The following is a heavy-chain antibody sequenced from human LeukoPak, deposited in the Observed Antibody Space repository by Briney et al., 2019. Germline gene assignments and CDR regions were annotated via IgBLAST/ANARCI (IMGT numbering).Heavy chain of an antibody. CDR2: IYYSGST. CDR3: ARGVAVAGTLVAFDI. Sequence: PSETLSLTCTVSGGSISSYYWSWLRQPPGKGLEWIGYIYYSGSTNYNPSLKSRVTISVSTSKNQFSLKLSSVTAADTAVYYCARGVAVAGTLVAFDIWGQGTMVTVSS. D-gene: IGHD6-19*01. V-gene: IGHV4-59*01. CDR1: GGSISSYY. J-gene: IGHJ3*02.